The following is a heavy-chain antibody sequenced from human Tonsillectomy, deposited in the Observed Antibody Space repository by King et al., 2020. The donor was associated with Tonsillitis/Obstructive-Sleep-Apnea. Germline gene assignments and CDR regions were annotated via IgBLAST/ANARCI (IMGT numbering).Heavy chain of an antibody. CDR1: GFTFSNFA. D-gene: IGHD6-6*01. J-gene: IGHJ4*02. CDR3: ARDREAARRGGYFDY. CDR2: ISHDGSNK. V-gene: IGHV3-30*04. Sequence: VQLVESGGGVVQPGRSLRLSCAASGFTFSNFAMLWVRQAPGRGLEWVTVISHDGSNKYYADSVKGRFTISRDNSKNTLYLQMNSLRADDTAVYYCARDREAARRGGYFDYWGQGTLVTVPS.